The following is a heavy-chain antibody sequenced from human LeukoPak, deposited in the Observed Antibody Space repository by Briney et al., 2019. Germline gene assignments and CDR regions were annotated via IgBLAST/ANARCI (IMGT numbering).Heavy chain of an antibody. Sequence: GGSLRLSCAASGFTFSNAWMSWVRQAPGKGLEWVGRIKSKTDGGTTDYAAPVKGRFTISRDDSKNTLYLQMNSLKTEDTAVYYCTRDRQYYDSSGYPLDAFDIWGQGTMVTVSS. CDR1: GFTFSNAW. CDR2: IKSKTDGGTT. J-gene: IGHJ3*02. V-gene: IGHV3-15*01. CDR3: TRDRQYYDSSGYPLDAFDI. D-gene: IGHD3-22*01.